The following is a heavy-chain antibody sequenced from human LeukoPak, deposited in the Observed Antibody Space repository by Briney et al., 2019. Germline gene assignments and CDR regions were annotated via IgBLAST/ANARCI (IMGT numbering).Heavy chain of an antibody. CDR1: GYTFTSYD. J-gene: IGHJ2*01. Sequence: ASVKVSCKASGYTFTSYDINWVRQATGQGLEWMGCMNPNSGNTGYAQKFQGRVTMTRNTSISTAYMELSSLRSEDTAVYYCARAYCSSNSCPTERYWYLDLWGRGTLVTVSS. CDR3: ARAYCSSNSCPTERYWYLDL. CDR2: MNPNSGNT. D-gene: IGHD2-2*01. V-gene: IGHV1-8*01.